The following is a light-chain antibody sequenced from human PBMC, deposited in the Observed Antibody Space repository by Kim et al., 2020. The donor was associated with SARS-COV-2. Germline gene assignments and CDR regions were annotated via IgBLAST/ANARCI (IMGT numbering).Light chain of an antibody. J-gene: IGLJ1*01. CDR1: SSDVGGYNY. V-gene: IGLV2-14*01. Sequence: QSVLTQPASVSGSPGQSITISCTGTSSDVGGYNYVSWYQQHPGKAPKLMIYDVSKRPSGVSNRFSGSKSGNTASLTISGLQAEDEADYYCSSYTSSSTYVFGTGTKVIVL. CDR2: DVS. CDR3: SSYTSSSTYV.